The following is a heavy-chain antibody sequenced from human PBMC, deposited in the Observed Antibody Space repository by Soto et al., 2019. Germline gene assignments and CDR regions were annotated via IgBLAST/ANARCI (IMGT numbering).Heavy chain of an antibody. Sequence: GGSLRLSCAASGFTFSNYWMYWVRQAPGKGLVWVSQINTDGSTTTYADSVKGRFTISRDNAKNTLYLQMSSLRAEDTAVYYCASGTPFDCWGQGALVTVSS. CDR2: INTDGSTT. J-gene: IGHJ4*02. D-gene: IGHD2-15*01. CDR3: ASGTPFDC. CDR1: GFTFSNYW. V-gene: IGHV3-74*01.